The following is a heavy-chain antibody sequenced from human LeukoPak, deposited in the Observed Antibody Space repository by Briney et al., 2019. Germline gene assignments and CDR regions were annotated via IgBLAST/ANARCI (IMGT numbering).Heavy chain of an antibody. V-gene: IGHV3-23*01. D-gene: IGHD6-13*01. J-gene: IGHJ4*02. Sequence: GGSLRLSCAASGFTFSSYAMSWVRQAPGKGLEWVSAISGSGGSTYYADSVKGRFTISRDNSKNTLYLQMNSLRAEDTAVYYCAKDRDSSSWVRKNTPLDYWGQGTLVAVSS. CDR1: GFTFSSYA. CDR3: AKDRDSSSWVRKNTPLDY. CDR2: ISGSGGST.